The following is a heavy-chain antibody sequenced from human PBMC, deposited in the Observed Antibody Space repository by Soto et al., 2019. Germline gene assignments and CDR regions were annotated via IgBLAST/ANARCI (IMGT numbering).Heavy chain of an antibody. V-gene: IGHV4-61*08. CDR2: IYYSGST. CDR3: ASRTRNYRGYSYGPLIYYGMDV. J-gene: IGHJ6*02. CDR1: GGSVSSGGYY. D-gene: IGHD5-18*01. Sequence: PSETLSLTCTVSGGSVSSGGYYWSWIRQPPGEGLEWIGYIYYSGSTNYNPSLKSRVTISVDTSKNQFSLKLSSVTAADTAVYYCASRTRNYRGYSYGPLIYYGMDVWGQGTTVTVSS.